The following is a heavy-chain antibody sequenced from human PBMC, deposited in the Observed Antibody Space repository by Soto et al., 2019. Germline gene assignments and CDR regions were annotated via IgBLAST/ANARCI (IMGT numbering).Heavy chain of an antibody. CDR1: GFTFSSYG. CDR3: AKTAANYYDSSGDYVDY. V-gene: IGHV3-30*18. CDR2: ISYDGSNK. Sequence: GGSLRLSCAASGFTFSSYGMHWVRQAPGKGLEWVAVISYDGSNKYYADSVKGRFTISRDNSKNTLYLQMNSLRAEDTAVYYCAKTAANYYDSSGDYVDYWCQGT. D-gene: IGHD3-22*01. J-gene: IGHJ4*02.